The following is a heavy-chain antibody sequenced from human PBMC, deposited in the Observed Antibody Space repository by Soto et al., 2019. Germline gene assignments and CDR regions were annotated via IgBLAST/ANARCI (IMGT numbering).Heavy chain of an antibody. V-gene: IGHV1-18*01. D-gene: IGHD1-20*01. CDR3: ARSGSNKWDDDFDF. Sequence: QGQLVQSGAEVKKPGASVKVSCQASGYTFTKYGISWVRQAPGQGLEWVGWISPYNGDTRYAQNVQGRVTLTTDTSTSAAYMELRSLRSDDTALYYCARSGSNKWDDDFDFWGQRTLVTVSS. CDR1: GYTFTKYG. CDR2: ISPYNGDT. J-gene: IGHJ4*02.